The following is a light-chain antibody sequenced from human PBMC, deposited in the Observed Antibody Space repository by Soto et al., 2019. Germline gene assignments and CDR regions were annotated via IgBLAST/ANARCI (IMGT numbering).Light chain of an antibody. J-gene: IGLJ1*01. CDR3: LVIYTGVGEV. CDR2: DTS. CDR1: TGAVTSGHY. V-gene: IGLV7-46*01. Sequence: QAVVTQEPSLTVSPGGTVTLTCGSSTGAVTSGHYPHWFQQKPGQAPRTLIYDTSIKHSWTPARFSGSLLGGKAALTLSGAQLEDEADYYCLVIYTGVGEVFGTGTKLTVL.